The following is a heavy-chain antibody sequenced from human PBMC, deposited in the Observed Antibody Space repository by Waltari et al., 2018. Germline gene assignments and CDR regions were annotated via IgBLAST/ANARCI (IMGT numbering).Heavy chain of an antibody. D-gene: IGHD2-15*01. CDR3: ARDGSAATWADYYYMDV. Sequence: QVHLQESGPGLVKPSETLSLTCTVSGGSISRFYWSWIRQSPGKGLEWIGHIYSRGTTNQNPAQSGRVTLSVDTPQNQFSLRLTSATAADTAIYYSARDGSAATWADYYYMDVWGKGTTVTVSS. J-gene: IGHJ6*03. V-gene: IGHV4-4*09. CDR2: IYSRGTT. CDR1: GGSISRFY.